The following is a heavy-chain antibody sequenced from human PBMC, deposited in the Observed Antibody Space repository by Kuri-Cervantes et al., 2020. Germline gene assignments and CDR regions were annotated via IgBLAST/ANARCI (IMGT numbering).Heavy chain of an antibody. Sequence: GESLKISCAASGFTFSSYGMHWVRQAPGKGLEWVSSISSSSSYIYYADSVKGRFTISRDNAKNSLYLQMNSLRAEDTAVYYCARIWSTVGYYYYMDVWGKGTTVTVSS. J-gene: IGHJ6*03. CDR2: ISSSSSYI. CDR1: GFTFSSYG. D-gene: IGHD1-26*01. CDR3: ARIWSTVGYYYYMDV. V-gene: IGHV3-21*01.